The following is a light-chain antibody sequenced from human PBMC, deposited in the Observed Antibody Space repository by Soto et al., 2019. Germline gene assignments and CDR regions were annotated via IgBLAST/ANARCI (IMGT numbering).Light chain of an antibody. V-gene: IGKV3D-20*01. Sequence: EIVLTQSPATLSLSPGERATLSCGASQSVSSNYLAWYQQKPGLAPRLLIYDASSRATGIPDRFSGSGSGTDFTLTITRLEPEDSAVYYCHQYGSSRLTFGGGTKVDIK. CDR3: HQYGSSRLT. CDR2: DAS. CDR1: QSVSSNY. J-gene: IGKJ4*01.